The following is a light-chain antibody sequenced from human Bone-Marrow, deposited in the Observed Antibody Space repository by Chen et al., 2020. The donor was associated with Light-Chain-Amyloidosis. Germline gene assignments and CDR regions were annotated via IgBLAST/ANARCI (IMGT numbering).Light chain of an antibody. CDR1: QSVTRNF. Sequence: EILLTQSPGTLSLSPGERATLSCRASQSVTRNFLAWYQQKPGRAPRLLIYGASSGVTGIPDRFSGSGSGTDFTLTISGLEPEDFAVYYCQQYDNSPVTFGQGTKVEF. CDR3: QQYDNSPVT. CDR2: GAS. J-gene: IGKJ2*01. V-gene: IGKV3-20*01.